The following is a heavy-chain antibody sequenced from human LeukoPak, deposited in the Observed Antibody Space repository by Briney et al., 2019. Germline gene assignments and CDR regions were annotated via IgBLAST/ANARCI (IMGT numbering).Heavy chain of an antibody. Sequence: GGSLRLSCAASGFSFNTYSMNWVGQAPGKGLEWVASISSSGTYIYFADSVKGRFTVSRDNARNSVYLQMSALRAEDTAVYYCAKDINPLKVVPVAFDLWGQGTIVNVSS. CDR3: AKDINPLKVVPVAFDL. D-gene: IGHD3-10*02. J-gene: IGHJ3*01. CDR2: ISSSGTYI. V-gene: IGHV3-21*01. CDR1: GFSFNTYS.